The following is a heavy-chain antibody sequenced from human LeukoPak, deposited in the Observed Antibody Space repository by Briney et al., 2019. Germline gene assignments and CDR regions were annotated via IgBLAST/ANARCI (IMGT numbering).Heavy chain of an antibody. J-gene: IGHJ4*02. CDR2: IYYSGST. CDR1: GGSISSYY. D-gene: IGHD3-9*01. V-gene: IGHV4-59*08. CDR3: ASWYYDILTGYYSDY. Sequence: PSETLSLTCTVSGGSISSYYWSWIRQPPGKGLEWIGYIYYSGSTNYSPSLKSRVTISVDTSKNQFSLKLNSVTAADTAVYYCASWYYDILTGYYSDYWGQGTLVTVSS.